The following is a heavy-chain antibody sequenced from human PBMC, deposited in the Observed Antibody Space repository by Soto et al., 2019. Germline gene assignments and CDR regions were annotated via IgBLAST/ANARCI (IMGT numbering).Heavy chain of an antibody. CDR2: IYYNGNT. V-gene: IGHV4-30-4*01. Sequence: NPSETLSLTCTVSGGSISSDDYYWSWIRQPPGKGLEWIGYIYYNGNTYYNPSLKSRVTISVDTSKNQFSLKVNSVTAADTAVYYCAGSPTVRGVISGMDVWGQGTTVT. CDR1: GGSISSDDYY. J-gene: IGHJ6*02. D-gene: IGHD3-10*01. CDR3: AGSPTVRGVISGMDV.